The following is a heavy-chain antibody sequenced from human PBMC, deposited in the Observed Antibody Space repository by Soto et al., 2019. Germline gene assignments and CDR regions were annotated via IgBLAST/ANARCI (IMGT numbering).Heavy chain of an antibody. Sequence: SVKVSCKASGGTFNNYVINWVRQAPGQGLEWMGGLIPIFGTASYAQKFQGRVTITADKSTTTAYMELNSLRSEDTAVYYCAGRCDSTSCLAHFDYWGQGTLVTVSS. J-gene: IGHJ4*02. D-gene: IGHD2-2*01. V-gene: IGHV1-69*06. CDR1: GGTFNNYV. CDR2: LIPIFGTA. CDR3: AGRCDSTSCLAHFDY.